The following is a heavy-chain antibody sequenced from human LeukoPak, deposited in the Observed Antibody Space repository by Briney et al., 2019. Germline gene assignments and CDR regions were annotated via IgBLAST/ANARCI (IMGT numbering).Heavy chain of an antibody. D-gene: IGHD6-13*01. J-gene: IGHJ4*02. Sequence: ASVKVSCKASGGTFSSYAISWVRQAPGRGLEWMGGIIPIFGTANYAQKFQGRVTITADESTSTAYMELSSLRSEDTAVYYCATWSSSWPYYFDYWGQGTLVTVSS. CDR3: ATWSSSWPYYFDY. V-gene: IGHV1-69*13. CDR1: GGTFSSYA. CDR2: IIPIFGTA.